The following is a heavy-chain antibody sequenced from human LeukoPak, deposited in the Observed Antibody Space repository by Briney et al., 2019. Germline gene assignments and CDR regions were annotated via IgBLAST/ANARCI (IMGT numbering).Heavy chain of an antibody. J-gene: IGHJ4*02. CDR2: IYYSGST. CDR1: GGSISFYY. CDR3: ARGSSYRYFDY. Sequence: PSETLSLTCTVSGGSISFYYWSWIRQPPGKGLEWIGYIYYSGSTNYNPSLKSRVTISVDTSKNQFSLKMSSVTAADTAVYYCARGSSYRYFDYWGQGTLVTVSS. V-gene: IGHV4-59*01.